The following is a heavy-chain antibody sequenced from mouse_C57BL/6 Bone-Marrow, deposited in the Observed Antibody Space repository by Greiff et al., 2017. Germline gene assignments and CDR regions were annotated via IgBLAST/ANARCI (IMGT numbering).Heavy chain of an antibody. CDR3: AREGNYYGSSYWYFDV. D-gene: IGHD1-1*01. CDR2: IDPSDSYT. J-gene: IGHJ1*03. CDR1: GYTFTSYW. V-gene: IGHV1-50*01. Sequence: QVQLQQPGAELVKPGASVKLSCKASGYTFTSYWMQWVKQRPGQGLEWIGEIDPSDSYTNYNQKFKGKATLTVDTSSSTAYMQLSSLTSEDSAVYYCAREGNYYGSSYWYFDVWGTGTTVTVSS.